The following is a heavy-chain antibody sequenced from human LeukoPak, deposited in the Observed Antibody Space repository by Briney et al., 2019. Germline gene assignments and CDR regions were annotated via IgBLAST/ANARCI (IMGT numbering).Heavy chain of an antibody. J-gene: IGHJ5*02. CDR1: GGTFSSYA. CDR2: FIPIFGTA. CDR3: ARVAGHLEAYQLRAIHWFDP. Sequence: SVKVSCKASGGTFSSYAISWVRQAPGQGLEWMGGFIPIFGTANYARKFQGRVTITTDESTSTAYMELSSLRSEDTAVYYCARVAGHLEAYQLRAIHWFDPWGQGTLVTVSS. V-gene: IGHV1-69*05. D-gene: IGHD2-2*01.